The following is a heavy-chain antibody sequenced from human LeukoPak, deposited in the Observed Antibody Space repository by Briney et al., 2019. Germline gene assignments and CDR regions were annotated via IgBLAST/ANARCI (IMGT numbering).Heavy chain of an antibody. CDR1: GYTFTGYY. D-gene: IGHD1-26*01. CDR3: ALISGSYPPSDY. CDR2: INPNSGGA. J-gene: IGHJ4*02. V-gene: IGHV1-2*02. Sequence: ASVKVSCKASGYTFTGYYMHWVRQAPGQGLEWMGWINPNSGGANYAQKFQGRVTMTRDTSISTAYMELSRLRSDDTAVYYCALISGSYPPSDYWGQGTLVTVSS.